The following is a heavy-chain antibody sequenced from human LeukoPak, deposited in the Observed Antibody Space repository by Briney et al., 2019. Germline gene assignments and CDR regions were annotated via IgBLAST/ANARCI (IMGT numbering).Heavy chain of an antibody. CDR3: ARHYGSGSYYNSFNNWYFDL. V-gene: IGHV1-69*06. CDR1: GGTFSSYA. CDR2: IIPIFGTA. D-gene: IGHD3-10*01. Sequence: SVKVSCKASGGTFSSYAISWVRQAPGQGLEWMGGIIPIFGTANYAQKFQGRVTITADKSTSTAYMELRSLRSDDTAVYYCARHYGSGSYYNSFNNWYFDLWGRGTLVTVSS. J-gene: IGHJ2*01.